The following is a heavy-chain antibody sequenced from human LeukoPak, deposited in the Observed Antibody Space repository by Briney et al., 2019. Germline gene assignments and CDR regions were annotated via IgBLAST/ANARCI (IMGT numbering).Heavy chain of an antibody. CDR2: IIPIFGTA. Sequence: VASVKVSCKASGGTFSSYAISWVRQAPGQGLEWMGGIIPIFGTANYAQKFQGRVTITADESTSTAYMELSSLRSEDTAVYYCARDLTGTTVGYWGQGTLVTVSS. CDR1: GGTFSSYA. D-gene: IGHD1-7*01. CDR3: ARDLTGTTVGY. V-gene: IGHV1-69*13. J-gene: IGHJ4*02.